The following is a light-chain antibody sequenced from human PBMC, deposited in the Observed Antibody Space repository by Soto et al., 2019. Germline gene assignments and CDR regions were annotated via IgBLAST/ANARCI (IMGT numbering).Light chain of an antibody. CDR2: DVS. Sequence: IVLTQSPGTLSLSPGERATLSCRARQRVPTKYLAWFQQKPGQAPRLLMNDVSTRVTGFPDRFSGSGSETDFTLTINRLEPEDCAVYYCQHYGDSPSFGGGTKVEMK. CDR3: QHYGDSPS. V-gene: IGKV3-20*01. J-gene: IGKJ4*01. CDR1: QRVPTKY.